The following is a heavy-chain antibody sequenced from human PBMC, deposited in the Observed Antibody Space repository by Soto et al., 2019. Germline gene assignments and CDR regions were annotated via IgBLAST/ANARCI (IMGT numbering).Heavy chain of an antibody. CDR1: GFTFSSYA. CDR2: MSYDGSNK. Sequence: QVQLVESGGGVVQPGRSLRLSCAASGFTFSSYAMHWVRQAPGKGLEWVAVMSYDGSNKYYADSVKGRFTISRDNSKNTLYLQRNSRRAEDTAVYYCARDKSPYSSGWHNRHFDYWGQGTLVTVSS. CDR3: ARDKSPYSSGWHNRHFDY. D-gene: IGHD6-19*01. V-gene: IGHV3-30-3*01. J-gene: IGHJ4*02.